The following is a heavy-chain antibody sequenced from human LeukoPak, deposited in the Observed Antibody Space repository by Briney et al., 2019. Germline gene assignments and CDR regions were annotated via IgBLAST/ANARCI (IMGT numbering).Heavy chain of an antibody. Sequence: ASVKVSCKASGYTFTGYYMHWVRQAPGQGLEWMGWINPNSGGTNYAQKLQGRVTMTTDTSTSTAYMELRSLRSDDTAVYYCARAGTDHYYDSSGSLYWGQGTLVTVSS. CDR3: ARAGTDHYYDSSGSLY. D-gene: IGHD3-22*01. V-gene: IGHV1-2*02. J-gene: IGHJ4*02. CDR2: INPNSGGT. CDR1: GYTFTGYY.